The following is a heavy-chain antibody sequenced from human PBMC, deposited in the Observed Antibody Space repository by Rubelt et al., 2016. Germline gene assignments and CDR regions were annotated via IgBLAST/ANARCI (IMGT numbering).Heavy chain of an antibody. J-gene: IGHJ5*02. CDR2: IDSGGST. Sequence: EVQLVESGGGLVQPGGSLRLSCAASGFTVSSNYMSWVRQAPGKGLEWVSVIDSGGSTYYADSVKGGFTISRDKSTKTVYLQMNSPRAEDTAVYYWARQLPPYDDSSGYYFDPWGQGTLVTVSS. D-gene: IGHD3-22*01. CDR3: ARQLPPYDDSSGYYFDP. V-gene: IGHV3-66*04. CDR1: GFTVSSNY.